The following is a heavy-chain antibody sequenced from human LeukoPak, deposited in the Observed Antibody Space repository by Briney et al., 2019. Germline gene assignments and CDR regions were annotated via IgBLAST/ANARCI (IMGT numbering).Heavy chain of an antibody. CDR3: ARGKSSRPDYYYYGMDV. J-gene: IGHJ6*04. Sequence: GASVKVSCNASGYTFTSYGISWVRQAPGQGLEWMGWISAYNGNTNYAQKLQGRVTMTTDTSTSTAYMELRSLRSDDTAVYYCARGKSSRPDYYYYGMDVWGKGTTVTVSS. CDR2: ISAYNGNT. CDR1: GYTFTSYG. V-gene: IGHV1-18*04. D-gene: IGHD2-2*01.